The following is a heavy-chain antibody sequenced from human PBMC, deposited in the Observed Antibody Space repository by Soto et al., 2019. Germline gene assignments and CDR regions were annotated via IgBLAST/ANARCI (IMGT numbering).Heavy chain of an antibody. V-gene: IGHV3-30*03. J-gene: IGHJ4*02. CDR1: GFIFSNYG. Sequence: QPGGSLRLSCVASGFIFSNYGMHWVRQAPGKGLEWVAVISYHGSNRYYADFVKGRFAISRDDSKNTLYLQMNSVRPEDTAVYFCASSRSDYSKFDYWGQGTLVTVSS. CDR3: ASSRSDYSKFDY. CDR2: ISYHGSNR. D-gene: IGHD4-4*01.